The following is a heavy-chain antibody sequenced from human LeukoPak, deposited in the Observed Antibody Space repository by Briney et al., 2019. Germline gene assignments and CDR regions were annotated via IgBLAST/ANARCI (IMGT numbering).Heavy chain of an antibody. Sequence: ASVKVSCKASGYTFTGYYMHWVRQAPGQGLEWMGWINPNSGGTNYAQKFQGRVTMTRDTSISTAYMELSRLRSDDTAVYYCARDQGSGWYSWGHDAFDIWGQGTMVTVSS. CDR2: INPNSGGT. V-gene: IGHV1-2*02. D-gene: IGHD6-19*01. J-gene: IGHJ3*02. CDR3: ARDQGSGWYSWGHDAFDI. CDR1: GYTFTGYY.